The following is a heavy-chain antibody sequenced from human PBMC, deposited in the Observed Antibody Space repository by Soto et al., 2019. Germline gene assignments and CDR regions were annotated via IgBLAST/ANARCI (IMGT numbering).Heavy chain of an antibody. J-gene: IGHJ5*02. CDR3: ARRRNLASGPYTCFDP. Sequence: QITLKESGPTLVRPTQTLTLTCTFSGFSLSTTGVGVGWIRQAPGKALEWVALIYWNDEKDYSPSLRSRLTITKDTSKNQVVLTLTNVDPVDTATYYCARRRNLASGPYTCFDPWGQGTLVTVSS. V-gene: IGHV2-5*01. CDR1: GFSLSTTGVG. D-gene: IGHD2-8*02. CDR2: IYWNDEK.